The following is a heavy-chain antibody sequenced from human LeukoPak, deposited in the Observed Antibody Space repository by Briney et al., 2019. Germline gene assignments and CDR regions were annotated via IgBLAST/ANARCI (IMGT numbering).Heavy chain of an antibody. CDR1: GGSISSSSYY. D-gene: IGHD5-24*01. J-gene: IGHJ4*02. Sequence: PSETLSLTCTVSGGSISSSSYYWGWIRQPPGKGLEWIGSIYYSGSTYYNPSLKSRVTISVDTSKNQFSLKLGSVTAADTAVYYCTSETYYFDYWGQGTLVTVSS. CDR3: TSETYYFDY. V-gene: IGHV4-39*01. CDR2: IYYSGST.